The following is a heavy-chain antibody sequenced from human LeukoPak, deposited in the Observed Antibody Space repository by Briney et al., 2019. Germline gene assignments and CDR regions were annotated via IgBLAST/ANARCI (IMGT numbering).Heavy chain of an antibody. D-gene: IGHD6-19*01. CDR2: IRWDGGET. Sequence: GGSLRLSCAGSGFTIHDYTMHWLRQPPGKGLEWVSLIRWDGGETYFADSVKGRFTISRDNSKNSLYLQVNSLRIEDTALYYCAKSTSSGWGYAFDVWGQGTMVTVSA. CDR3: AKSTSSGWGYAFDV. CDR1: GFTIHDYT. J-gene: IGHJ3*01. V-gene: IGHV3-43*01.